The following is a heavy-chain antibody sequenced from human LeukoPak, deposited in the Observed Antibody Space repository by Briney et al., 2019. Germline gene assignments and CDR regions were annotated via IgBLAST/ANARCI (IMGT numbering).Heavy chain of an antibody. CDR3: ARDHSGYSYLFDP. CDR1: GGTFSSYA. J-gene: IGHJ5*02. D-gene: IGHD5-18*01. CDR2: IIPIFGTA. Sequence: SVKVSFTASGGTFSSYAISWVRQAPGQGLEWMGGIIPIFGTANYAQKFQGRVTITADESTSTAYMELSSLRSEDTAVYYCARDHSGYSYLFDPWGQGTLVTVSS. V-gene: IGHV1-69*13.